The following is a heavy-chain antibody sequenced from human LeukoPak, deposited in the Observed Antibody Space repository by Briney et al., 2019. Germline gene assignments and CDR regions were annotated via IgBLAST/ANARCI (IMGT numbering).Heavy chain of an antibody. D-gene: IGHD2-2*01. J-gene: IGHJ4*02. CDR1: GFTFSTYA. CDR3: AKGGSPSCYSSSGY. Sequence: GGSLRLSCAASGFTFSTYAMSWVRQAPGKGLEWVSAICGSDGSRYYADSVKGRFTISRDNSKNTLYLQMNSLRGEDTAVYYCAKGGSPSCYSSSGYWGQGTLVTVSS. CDR2: ICGSDGSR. V-gene: IGHV3-23*01.